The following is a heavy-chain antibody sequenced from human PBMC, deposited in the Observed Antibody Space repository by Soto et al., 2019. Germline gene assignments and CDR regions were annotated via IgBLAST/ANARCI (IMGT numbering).Heavy chain of an antibody. CDR2: IWYDGGIK. V-gene: IGHV3-33*01. J-gene: IGHJ6*02. Sequence: GGSLRPSCVASGFTFRNYGMHWVRQAPGKGLEWVAIIWYDGGIKYHADSVKGRFSISRDNSKNTLYLQVNSLRAEDTAIYYCARDCGAVDDRNYYGMDVWGQGTTVTVS. D-gene: IGHD1-1*01. CDR3: ARDCGAVDDRNYYGMDV. CDR1: GFTFRNYG.